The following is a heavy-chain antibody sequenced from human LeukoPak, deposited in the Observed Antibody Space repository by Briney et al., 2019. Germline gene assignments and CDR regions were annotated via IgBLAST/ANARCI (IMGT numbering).Heavy chain of an antibody. J-gene: IGHJ4*02. CDR1: GGSISSYY. V-gene: IGHV4-59*12. Sequence: LETLSLTCTVSGGSISSYYWSWIRQPPGKGLEWIGYIYYSGSTYYNPSLKSRVTISVDTSKNQLSLKLSSVTAADTAVYYCARRKGGDFIDNWGQGALVTVSS. D-gene: IGHD2-21*02. CDR2: IYYSGST. CDR3: ARRKGGDFIDN.